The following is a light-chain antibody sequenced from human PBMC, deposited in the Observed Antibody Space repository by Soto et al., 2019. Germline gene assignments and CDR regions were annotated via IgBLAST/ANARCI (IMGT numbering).Light chain of an antibody. CDR3: QQYGSSPTT. V-gene: IGKV3-20*01. CDR2: GIS. Sequence: EMVMTQSPAILSVSPGESATLSCRASQSVNSNYLAWYQQHPGQPPRLLIYGISTRATGIPARFSGSGSGTDFTLTISRLEPEDFAVYHCQQYGSSPTTFGQGTKVDIK. CDR1: QSVNSNY. J-gene: IGKJ1*01.